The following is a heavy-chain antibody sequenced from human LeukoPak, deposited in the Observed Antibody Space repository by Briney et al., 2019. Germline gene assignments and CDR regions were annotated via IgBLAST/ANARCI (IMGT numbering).Heavy chain of an antibody. Sequence: PSETLSLTCAVSGGSINSDYWWTWVRQSPGKGLEWIGEIYHTGSVNYNLSLESRVTISRDRSKNQFSLMLRSLTAADTAVYYCARRTTVTIPFGYWGQGTLVTVSS. CDR1: GGSINSDYW. V-gene: IGHV4-4*02. CDR3: ARRTTVTIPFGY. J-gene: IGHJ4*02. CDR2: IYHTGSV. D-gene: IGHD4-11*01.